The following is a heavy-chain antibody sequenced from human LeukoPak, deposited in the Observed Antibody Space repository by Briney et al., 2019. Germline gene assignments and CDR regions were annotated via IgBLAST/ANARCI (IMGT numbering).Heavy chain of an antibody. CDR2: INHSGST. J-gene: IGHJ6*02. D-gene: IGHD3-10*01. Sequence: SETLSLTCTVSGGSIRNNNYYWSWIRQPPGKGLEWIGEINHSGSTNYNPSLKSRVTISVDTSKNQFSLKLSSVTAADTAVYYCARVRGREYYYGSGSPLNYYGMDVWGQGTTVTVSS. V-gene: IGHV4-39*07. CDR1: GGSIRNNNYY. CDR3: ARVRGREYYYGSGSPLNYYGMDV.